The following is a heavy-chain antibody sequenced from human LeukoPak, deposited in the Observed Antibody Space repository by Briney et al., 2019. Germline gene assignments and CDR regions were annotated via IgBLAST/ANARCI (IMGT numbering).Heavy chain of an antibody. CDR1: GYTFTIYG. V-gene: IGHV1-18*01. CDR3: ARALRGYSYGYVGY. J-gene: IGHJ4*02. CDR2: ISAYNGNT. D-gene: IGHD5-18*01. Sequence: ASVKVSCKASGYTFTIYGVRWVRQAPGQGLEWMAWISAYNGNTNYAQKLQGRVTMTTGTSTSTAYMELRSLRSDDTAVYYCARALRGYSYGYVGYWGQGTLVTVSS.